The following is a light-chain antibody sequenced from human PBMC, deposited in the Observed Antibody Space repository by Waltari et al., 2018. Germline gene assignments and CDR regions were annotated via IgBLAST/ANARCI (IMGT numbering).Light chain of an antibody. CDR1: QTVMYFSNNKDY. J-gene: IGKJ5*01. CDR3: QQYITSPVT. CDR2: WAS. Sequence: DIVMTQSPDSLAVSLGERATINCKSSQTVMYFSNNKDYLAWYQQKPVQTPKLLIYWASTRESGVPDRFSGSGSATNFTLTINSLQAEDVAVYWCQQYITSPVTFGQGTRLEIK. V-gene: IGKV4-1*01.